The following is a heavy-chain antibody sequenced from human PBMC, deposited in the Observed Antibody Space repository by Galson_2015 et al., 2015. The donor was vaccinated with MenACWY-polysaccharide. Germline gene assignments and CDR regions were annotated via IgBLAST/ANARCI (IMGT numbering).Heavy chain of an antibody. CDR1: GFTFSDYY. J-gene: IGHJ4*02. CDR2: ISGSGGST. V-gene: IGHV3-23*01. Sequence: SLRLSCAASGFTFSDYYMSWIRQAPGKGLEWVSAISGSGGSTYYADSVKGRFTISRDNSKNTLYLQMNSLRAEDTAVYYCAKENWAPGTLNYWGQGTLVTVSS. D-gene: IGHD3-10*01. CDR3: AKENWAPGTLNY.